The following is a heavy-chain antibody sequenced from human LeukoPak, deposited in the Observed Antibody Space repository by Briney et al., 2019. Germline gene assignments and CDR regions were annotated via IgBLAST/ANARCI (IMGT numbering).Heavy chain of an antibody. Sequence: ASVKVSRKASGYTFTGYYMHWLRQAPGQGLEWMGWINPNSGGTNYAQKFQGRVTMTRDTSISTAYMELSRLRSDDTAVYYCARDVMVRGVIPSFVYWGQGTLVTVSS. D-gene: IGHD3-10*01. J-gene: IGHJ4*02. V-gene: IGHV1-2*02. CDR2: INPNSGGT. CDR3: ARDVMVRGVIPSFVY. CDR1: GYTFTGYY.